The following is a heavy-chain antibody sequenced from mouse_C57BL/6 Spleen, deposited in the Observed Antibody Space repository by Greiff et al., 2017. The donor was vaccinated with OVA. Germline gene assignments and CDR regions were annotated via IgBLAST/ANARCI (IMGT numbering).Heavy chain of an antibody. J-gene: IGHJ4*01. CDR1: VYTFTSYW. CDR3: APITTVVGGYAMDY. Sequence: QVQLQQPGAELVKPGASVKLSCKASVYTFTSYWMHWVKQRPGQGLEWIGMIHPNSGSTNYNEKFKSKATLTVDKSSSTAYMQLSSLTSEDSAVYYCAPITTVVGGYAMDYWGQGTSVTVSS. CDR2: IHPNSGST. V-gene: IGHV1-64*01. D-gene: IGHD1-1*01.